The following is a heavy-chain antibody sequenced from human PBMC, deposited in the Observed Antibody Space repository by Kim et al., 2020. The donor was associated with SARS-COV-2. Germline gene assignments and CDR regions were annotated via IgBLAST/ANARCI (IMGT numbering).Heavy chain of an antibody. CDR2: IKSKTDGGTT. V-gene: IGHV3-15*01. D-gene: IGHD3-9*01. CDR3: NVWVDILTGYLALDGYYYYGMDV. J-gene: IGHJ6*02. CDR1: GFTFSNAW. Sequence: GGSLRLSCAASGFTFSNAWMSWVRQAPGKGLEWVGRIKSKTDGGTTDYAAPVKGRFTISRDDSKNTLYLQMNSLKTEDTAVYYCNVWVDILTGYLALDGYYYYGMDVWGQGTTVTVSS.